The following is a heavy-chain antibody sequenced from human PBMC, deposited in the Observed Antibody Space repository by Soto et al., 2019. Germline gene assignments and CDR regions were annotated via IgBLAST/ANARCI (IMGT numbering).Heavy chain of an antibody. V-gene: IGHV1-24*01. D-gene: IGHD2-15*01. Sequence: ASVKVSCKVSGYTLTELSMHWVRQAPGKGLEWMGGFDPEDGETIYAQKFQGRVTMTEDTSTDTAYMELSSLRSEDTAVYYCATPHPYCSGGSCYSRIRGVFAIWGQGTMVTVSS. CDR2: FDPEDGET. CDR1: GYTLTELS. J-gene: IGHJ3*02. CDR3: ATPHPYCSGGSCYSRIRGVFAI.